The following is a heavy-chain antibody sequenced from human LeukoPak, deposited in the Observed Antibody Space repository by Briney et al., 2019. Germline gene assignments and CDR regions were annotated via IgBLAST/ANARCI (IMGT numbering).Heavy chain of an antibody. V-gene: IGHV4-39*07. D-gene: IGHD3-22*01. Sequence: SETLSLTCAVSGVSISSSNSYWGWIRQPPGKGLEWIGSIYYSGSTYYNPSLKSRVTISVDTSKNQFSLKLSSVTAADTAVYYCARDGSGYYDTSGYRNWGQGTLVTVSS. J-gene: IGHJ4*02. CDR3: ARDGSGYYDTSGYRN. CDR2: IYYSGST. CDR1: GVSISSSNSY.